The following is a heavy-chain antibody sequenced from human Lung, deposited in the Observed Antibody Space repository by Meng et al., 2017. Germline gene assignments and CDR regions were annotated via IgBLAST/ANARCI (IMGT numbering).Heavy chain of an antibody. V-gene: IGHV4-38-2*01. D-gene: IGHD3-10*01. J-gene: IGHJ4*02. CDR1: GYSISSGYY. CDR2: ISHSDGI. Sequence: SETLSLTCAVSGYSISSGYYWGWNRQPPGKGLEWIGTISHSDGIDYKPSLKSRAIISLDTAKNQFSLKLSSVTAADTAVYYCARGLYRSYYYVYWGQGTLVTVSS. CDR3: ARGLYRSYYYVY.